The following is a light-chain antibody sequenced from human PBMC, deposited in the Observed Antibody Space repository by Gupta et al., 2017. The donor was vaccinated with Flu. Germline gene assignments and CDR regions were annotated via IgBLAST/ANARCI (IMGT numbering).Light chain of an antibody. J-gene: IGKJ2*01. CDR2: KAS. V-gene: IGKV1-5*03. CDR1: QSISSW. Sequence: DIQMTQSPSTLSASVGDRVTITCRASQSISSWLAWYQQKPGKAPELLIYKASRVRSGVPSRFSGSGSGTEFTLTISRLQPDDFATYYCQHENSALSTFGQGTKLEIK. CDR3: QHENSALST.